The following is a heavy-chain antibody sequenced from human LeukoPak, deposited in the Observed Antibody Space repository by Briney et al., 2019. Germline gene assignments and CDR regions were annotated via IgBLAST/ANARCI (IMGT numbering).Heavy chain of an antibody. CDR2: ISGSGGST. CDR3: AKGDFWSGYYPMHFDY. V-gene: IGHV3-23*01. D-gene: IGHD3-3*01. Sequence: QPGGSLRLSCAASGFTFSSYAMSWVRQAPGKGLEWVSAISGSGGSTYYADYVKGRFTISRDNSKNTLYLQMNSMRAEDTAVYYCAKGDFWSGYYPMHFDYWGQGTLVTVSS. CDR1: GFTFSSYA. J-gene: IGHJ4*02.